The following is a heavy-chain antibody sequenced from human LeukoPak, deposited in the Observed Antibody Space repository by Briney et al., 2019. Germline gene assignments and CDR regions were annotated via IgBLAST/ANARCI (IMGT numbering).Heavy chain of an antibody. D-gene: IGHD3-10*01. V-gene: IGHV4-31*03. CDR1: GGSISSGGYY. J-gene: IGHJ6*02. CDR3: AGSGSHQRKNYYYYGMDV. CDR2: SYYSGST. Sequence: NPSETLSLTCTVSGGSISSGGYYWSWIRQRPGRGLEWIGYSYYSGSTYYNPSLKSRITISVATSKNPFSLKLSSVTAADTAVYYRAGSGSHQRKNYYYYGMDVWGQGTTVTVSS.